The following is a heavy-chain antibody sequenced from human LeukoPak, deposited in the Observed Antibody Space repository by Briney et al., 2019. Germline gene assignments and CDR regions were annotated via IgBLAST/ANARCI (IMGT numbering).Heavy chain of an antibody. V-gene: IGHV3-30*18. D-gene: IGHD2-15*01. CDR1: GFTFSDYG. J-gene: IGHJ4*02. Sequence: GGSLRLSCAASGFTFSDYGMHWVRQAPGKGLEWVAVISYDGKNQYYADSVKGRFTISRDSSKNTLYLQMNSLRGEDTAVYYCAKSNGYCSGGNCYSNYWGQGTLVTVCS. CDR2: ISYDGKNQ. CDR3: AKSNGYCSGGNCYSNY.